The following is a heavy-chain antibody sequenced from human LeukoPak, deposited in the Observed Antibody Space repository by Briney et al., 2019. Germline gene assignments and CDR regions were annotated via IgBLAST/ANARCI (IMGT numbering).Heavy chain of an antibody. Sequence: GGSLRLSCATSGFSFSNAWMNWVRQAPGKGLEWVGRIRSNSDGGTIDYAASVKDRFTLSRDDSKNTLYLQLNSLQTADTAVYYCATDSHDYTWGQGTLVTVSS. CDR1: GFSFSNAW. D-gene: IGHD4-4*01. CDR2: IRSNSDGGTI. J-gene: IGHJ5*02. CDR3: ATDSHDYT. V-gene: IGHV3-15*07.